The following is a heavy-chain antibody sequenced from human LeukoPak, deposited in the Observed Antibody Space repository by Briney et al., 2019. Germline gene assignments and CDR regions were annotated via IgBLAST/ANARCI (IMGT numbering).Heavy chain of an antibody. Sequence: SETLSLTCTVSGGSISSYYWSWIRQPPGKGLEWIGYIYYSGSTNYNPSLKSRVTISVDTSKNQFSLKLSSVTAADTAVYYCARLMGTYYYDSSGYWGFDYWGQGTLVTVSS. CDR1: GGSISSYY. J-gene: IGHJ4*02. CDR2: IYYSGST. CDR3: ARLMGTYYYDSSGYWGFDY. D-gene: IGHD3-22*01. V-gene: IGHV4-59*01.